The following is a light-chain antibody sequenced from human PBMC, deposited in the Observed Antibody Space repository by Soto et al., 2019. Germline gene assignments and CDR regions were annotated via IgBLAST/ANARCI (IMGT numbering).Light chain of an antibody. J-gene: IGLJ3*02. CDR1: GNGVGVYNY. CDR3: SSYTTSTTRV. Sequence: QSALTQPVSVSGSPGQSITISCTGTGNGVGVYNYVPWYQQHPGKAPKLIIYDVTNRPSGVSNRFSGSKSGNTASLTISGLEAEDEADYSCSSYTTSTTRVFGGGTKLTVL. CDR2: DVT. V-gene: IGLV2-14*01.